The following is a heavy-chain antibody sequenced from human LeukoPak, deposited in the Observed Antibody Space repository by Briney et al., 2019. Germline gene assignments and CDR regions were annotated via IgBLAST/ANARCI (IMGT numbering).Heavy chain of an antibody. D-gene: IGHD3-16*01. CDR2: VSAYNNNT. J-gene: IGHJ3*02. Sequence: GASVKVSCKASGYTFTSYGISWVRQAPGQGLEWMGWVSAYNNNTNYAQKLQGRVTMTTDTSTSTGYMELRSLRSDDTAVYYCARDLASSFGDIWGQGTMVTVSS. CDR1: GYTFTSYG. V-gene: IGHV1-18*01. CDR3: ARDLASSFGDI.